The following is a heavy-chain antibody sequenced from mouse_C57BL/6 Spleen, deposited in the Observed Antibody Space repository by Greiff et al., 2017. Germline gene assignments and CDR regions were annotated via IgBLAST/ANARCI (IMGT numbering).Heavy chain of an antibody. CDR1: GFTFSDYG. J-gene: IGHJ2*01. V-gene: IGHV5-17*01. D-gene: IGHD4-1*01. Sequence: EVQLVESGGGLVKPGGSLKLSCAASGFTFSDYGMHWVRQAPEKGLEWVAYISSGSSTIYYADTVKGRFTISRDNATNTLFLQMTSLRSEDTAMYYCARGGLGRGYFDYWGQGTTLTVSS. CDR2: ISSGSSTI. CDR3: ARGGLGRGYFDY.